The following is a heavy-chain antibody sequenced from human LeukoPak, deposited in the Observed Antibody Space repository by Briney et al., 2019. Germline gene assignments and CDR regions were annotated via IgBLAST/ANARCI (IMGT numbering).Heavy chain of an antibody. CDR3: AKEYSSGH. CDR2: IRSKTNSYAT. CDR1: GFTLSDSA. Sequence: PGGSLRLSCAASGFTLSDSAMHWVRQTSDKGLEWVGRIRSKTNSYATEYAASVKGRFTISRDNSKSTLYLQMNSLTAEDTAVYYCAKEYSSGHWGQGTLVTVSS. D-gene: IGHD6-19*01. J-gene: IGHJ4*02. V-gene: IGHV3-73*01.